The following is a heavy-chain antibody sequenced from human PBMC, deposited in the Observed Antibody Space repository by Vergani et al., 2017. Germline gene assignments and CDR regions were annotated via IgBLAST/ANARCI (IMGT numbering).Heavy chain of an antibody. V-gene: IGHV4-4*09. Sequence: QVQLQESGPGLVKPSETLSLTCTVSGASISSYYWSWIRQPPGRGLEWIGYIYTSGSTNYNPSLKSRVTISVDTSKNQFSLKLSSVTAADTAVYYCARGRLYGVPFDYWGQGTLVTVSS. D-gene: IGHD4-17*01. CDR3: ARGRLYGVPFDY. CDR1: GASISSYY. J-gene: IGHJ4*02. CDR2: IYTSGST.